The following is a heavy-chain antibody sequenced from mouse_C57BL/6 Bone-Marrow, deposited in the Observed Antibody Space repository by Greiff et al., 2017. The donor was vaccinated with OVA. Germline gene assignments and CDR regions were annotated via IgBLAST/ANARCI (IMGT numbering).Heavy chain of an antibody. CDR2: IDPSDSYT. Sequence: VKLQQPGAELVKPGASVKLSCKASGYTFTSYWMQWVKQRPGQGLEWIGEIDPSDSYTNYNQKFKGKATLTVDTSSSTAYMQLSSLTSEDSAVYYCARGDANGDYWGQGTTLTVSS. V-gene: IGHV1-50*01. CDR3: ARGDANGDY. D-gene: IGHD6-1*01. CDR1: GYTFTSYW. J-gene: IGHJ2*01.